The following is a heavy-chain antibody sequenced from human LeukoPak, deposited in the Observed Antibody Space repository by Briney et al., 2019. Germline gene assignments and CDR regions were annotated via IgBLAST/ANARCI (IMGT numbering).Heavy chain of an antibody. J-gene: IGHJ5*02. CDR3: ARGGNCSSTSCYTRWFDP. CDR1: GYSFTDYY. D-gene: IGHD2-2*02. Sequence: ASVKVSCKTSGYSFTDYYMHWVRQAPGQGLEWMGWMNPNSGNTGYAQKFQGRVTMTRNTSISTAYMELSSLRSEDTAVYYCARGGNCSSTSCYTRWFDPWGQGTLVTVSS. CDR2: MNPNSGNT. V-gene: IGHV1-8*02.